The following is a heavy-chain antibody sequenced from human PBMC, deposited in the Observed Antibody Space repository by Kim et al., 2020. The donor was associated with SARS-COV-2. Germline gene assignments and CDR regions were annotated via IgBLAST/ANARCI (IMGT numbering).Heavy chain of an antibody. CDR1: GYTFTAYY. CDR3: ARGRNSCWFEY. Sequence: ASVKVSCKASGYTFTAYYIHWVRQAPGQGLEWMGRINPNSGSTQYAQKFRGRVTLTSDTSISTAYMELTGLTSDDTVVYYCARGRNSCWFEYWGRGPLVTASA. D-gene: IGHD6-19*01. CDR2: INPNSGST. V-gene: IGHV1-2*05. J-gene: IGHJ4*01.